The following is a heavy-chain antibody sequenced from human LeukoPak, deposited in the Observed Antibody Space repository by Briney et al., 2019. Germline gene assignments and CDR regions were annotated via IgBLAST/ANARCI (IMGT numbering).Heavy chain of an antibody. J-gene: IGHJ4*02. CDR1: GYSFTSYW. CDR3: ARLGLGGYDSSGYYLGY. Sequence: PGESLKISCTGSGYSFTSYWIGWVRQMPGKGLEWMGIIYPGDSDTRYSPSFQGQVTISADKSISTAYLQWSSLKASDIAMYYCARLGLGGYDSSGYYLGYWGQGTLVTVSS. CDR2: IYPGDSDT. V-gene: IGHV5-51*01. D-gene: IGHD3-22*01.